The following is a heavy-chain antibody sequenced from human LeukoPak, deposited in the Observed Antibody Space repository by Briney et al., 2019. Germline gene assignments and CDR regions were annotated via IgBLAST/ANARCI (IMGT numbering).Heavy chain of an antibody. CDR1: GFTFSSYA. J-gene: IGHJ5*02. V-gene: IGHV3-21*01. Sequence: PGGSLRLSCAASGFTFSSYAMNWVRQAPGKGLEWVSSISSSSSYIYYADSVKGRFTISRDNAKNSLYLQMNSLRAEDTAVYYCARVHSPTVTNDWFDPWGQGTLVTVSS. CDR2: ISSSSSYI. CDR3: ARVHSPTVTNDWFDP. D-gene: IGHD4-17*01.